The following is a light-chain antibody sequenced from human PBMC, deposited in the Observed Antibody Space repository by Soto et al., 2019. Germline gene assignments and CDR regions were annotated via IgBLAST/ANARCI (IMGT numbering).Light chain of an antibody. J-gene: IGKJ3*01. CDR3: QQYGSSPFT. CDR1: RSVSSSY. CDR2: GAS. V-gene: IGKV3-20*01. Sequence: DIVLTQSPGTLSLSPGERATLSCRASRSVSSSYLAWYQQKPGQAPRLLIYGASSRATGIPDRFSGSGSGTDFTLTISRLEPEDFAVYYCQQYGSSPFTFGPGTKVDIK.